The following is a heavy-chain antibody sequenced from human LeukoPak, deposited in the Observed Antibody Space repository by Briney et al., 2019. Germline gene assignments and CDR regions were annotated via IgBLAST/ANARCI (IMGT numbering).Heavy chain of an antibody. D-gene: IGHD2-21*01. Sequence: GASVKVSCKVSGYTLTELSMHWVRQAPGKGLEWMGGFDPEDGETIYAQKFQGRVTMTEDTSTDTAYMELSSLRSEDTAVYYCATPPVMWPRDGMDVWGQGTTVTVSS. V-gene: IGHV1-24*01. J-gene: IGHJ6*02. CDR1: GYTLTELS. CDR3: ATPPVMWPRDGMDV. CDR2: FDPEDGET.